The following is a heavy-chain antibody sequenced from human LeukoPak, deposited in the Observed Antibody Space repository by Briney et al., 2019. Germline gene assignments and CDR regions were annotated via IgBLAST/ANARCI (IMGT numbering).Heavy chain of an antibody. V-gene: IGHV1-2*02. CDR3: ARAGGRSWFDP. CDR1: GYTFTGYY. J-gene: IGHJ5*02. CDR2: INPSSGGT. Sequence: ASVKVSCKASGYTFTGYYMHWVRQAPGQGLEWMGWINPSSGGTNYAQKFHGRVTMTRDTSISTAYMELSRLTSDDTAVYYCARAGGRSWFDPWGQGTLVTVSS.